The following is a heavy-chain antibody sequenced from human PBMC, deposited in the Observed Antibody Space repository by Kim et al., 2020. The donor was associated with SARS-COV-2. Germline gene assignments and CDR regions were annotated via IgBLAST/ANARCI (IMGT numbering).Heavy chain of an antibody. D-gene: IGHD3-10*01. Sequence: GGSLRLSCAASGFIISSYGMHWARQAPGKGLEWVAAISHDGSDKYYADSVKGRFTISRDNSKNTFYLQMDSLRAEDTAVYYCARDKGYGSGRYDYFYYGMDVWGQGTTVTLSS. V-gene: IGHV3-33*05. J-gene: IGHJ6*02. CDR2: ISHDGSDK. CDR1: GFIISSYG. CDR3: ARDKGYGSGRYDYFYYGMDV.